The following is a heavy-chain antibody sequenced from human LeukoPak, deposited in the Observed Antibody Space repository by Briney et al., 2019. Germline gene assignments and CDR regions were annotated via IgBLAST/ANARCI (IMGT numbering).Heavy chain of an antibody. CDR2: ISGSGGST. D-gene: IGHD3-9*01. CDR1: GFTFSSYA. J-gene: IGHJ4*02. CDR3: ARSDILTGYYTAVYYFDY. Sequence: GGSLRLSCAASGFTFSSYAMSWVRQAPGKGLEWVSAISGSGGSTYYADSVKGRFTISRDNAKNSLYLQMNSLRAEDTAVYYCARSDILTGYYTAVYYFDYWGQGTLVTVSS. V-gene: IGHV3-23*01.